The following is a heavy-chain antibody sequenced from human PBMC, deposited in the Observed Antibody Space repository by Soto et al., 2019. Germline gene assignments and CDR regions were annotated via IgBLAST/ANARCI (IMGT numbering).Heavy chain of an antibody. D-gene: IGHD3-22*01. CDR3: AKDSNKYSSSLRGRYFDY. CDR1: GFTLSSYA. J-gene: IGHJ4*02. CDR2: ISKGGSNL. Sequence: QGQLEESGGGVVQPGRSLRLSCAASGFTLSSYAIHWVRQAPGKGLEWVTVISKGGSNLYFADSVKGRFTISRDNSKNTVVLQMDSLRAEDTAIYYCAKDSNKYSSSLRGRYFDYWGQGTLVTVSS. V-gene: IGHV3-30-3*01.